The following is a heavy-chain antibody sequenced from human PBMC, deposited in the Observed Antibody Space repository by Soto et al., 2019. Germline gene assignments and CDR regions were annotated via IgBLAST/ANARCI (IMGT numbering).Heavy chain of an antibody. CDR1: GFTFSDYY. D-gene: IGHD1-26*01. Sequence: QVQLVESGGGLVKPGGSLRLSCAASGFTFSDYYMTWLRQAPGKGLEWVSYISSSSTTIYYADSMKGPFTISRDNAKNSLYLQRTSLRSEHTAVYYGATYRGNDWGQGTLVTVSS. V-gene: IGHV3-11*01. CDR2: ISSSSTTI. CDR3: ATYRGND. J-gene: IGHJ4*02.